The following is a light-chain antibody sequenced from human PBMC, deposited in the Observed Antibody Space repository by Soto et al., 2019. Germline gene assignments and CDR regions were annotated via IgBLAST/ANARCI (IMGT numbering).Light chain of an antibody. CDR2: GAS. CDR3: QQYDSSPLT. CDR1: QSVSRTY. J-gene: IGKJ2*01. V-gene: IGKV3-20*01. Sequence: EIVLTQSPGTLSLSPGERATLSCRASQSVSRTYLAWYQQTPGQAPRLLIYGASSRATGIPDRFSGSGSGTDFTLTISRLESEDFAVYYCQQYDSSPLTFGQGTKLEIK.